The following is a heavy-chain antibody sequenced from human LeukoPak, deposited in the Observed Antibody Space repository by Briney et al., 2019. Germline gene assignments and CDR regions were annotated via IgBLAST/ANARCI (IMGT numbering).Heavy chain of an antibody. Sequence: PSETLSLTCTVSGGSISSDYWSWIRQPPGKGLEWIGYIYYSGSTNYNPSLKSRVTISLDRSKNQFSLKLTSVTAADTAVYYCASDDSSSPYWGQGTLVTVSS. CDR2: IYYSGST. D-gene: IGHD6-6*01. J-gene: IGHJ4*02. V-gene: IGHV4-59*01. CDR1: GGSISSDY. CDR3: ASDDSSSPY.